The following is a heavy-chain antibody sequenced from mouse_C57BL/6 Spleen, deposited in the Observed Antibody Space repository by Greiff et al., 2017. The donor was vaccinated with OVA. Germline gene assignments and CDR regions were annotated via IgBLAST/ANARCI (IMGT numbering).Heavy chain of an antibody. J-gene: IGHJ1*03. D-gene: IGHD1-1*01. CDR3: ARGEGLLRYWYVDV. V-gene: IGHV1-69*01. CDR1: GYTFTSYW. Sequence: VQLQQPGAELVMPGASVKLSCKASGYTFTSYWMHWVKQRPGQGLEWIGEIDPSDSYTNYNQKFKGKSTLTVDKSSSTAYMQLSSLTSEDSAVYYCARGEGLLRYWYVDVWGTGTTVTVSS. CDR2: IDPSDSYT.